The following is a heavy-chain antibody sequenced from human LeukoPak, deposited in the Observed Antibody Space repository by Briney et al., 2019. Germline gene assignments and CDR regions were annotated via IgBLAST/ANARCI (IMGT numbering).Heavy chain of an antibody. CDR2: INSDGSWT. Sequence: PGGSLRLSCAASGNYWMHWVRQAPGKGLLWVSHINSDGSWTSYADSVKGRFTISKDNAKNTVYLQMNNLRAEDTAVYYCVSFYGTDWGRGTLVTVSS. J-gene: IGHJ4*02. V-gene: IGHV3-74*01. CDR1: GNYW. CDR3: VSFYGTD. D-gene: IGHD2/OR15-2a*01.